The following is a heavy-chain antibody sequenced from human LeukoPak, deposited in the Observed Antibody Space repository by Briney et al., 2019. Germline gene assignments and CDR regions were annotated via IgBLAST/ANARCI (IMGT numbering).Heavy chain of an antibody. Sequence: SETLSLTCTVSSGSISNYYWNWIRQPPGKGLEWIGYIYYSGSTNYNPSLKSRVTISVDTSKNQFSLKLSSVTAADTAVYYCARARGYSSSWSFDYWGQGTLVTVSS. J-gene: IGHJ4*02. CDR2: IYYSGST. D-gene: IGHD6-13*01. V-gene: IGHV4-59*01. CDR1: SGSISNYY. CDR3: ARARGYSSSWSFDY.